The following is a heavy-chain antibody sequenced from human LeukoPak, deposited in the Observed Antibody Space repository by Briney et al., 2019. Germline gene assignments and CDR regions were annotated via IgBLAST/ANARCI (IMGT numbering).Heavy chain of an antibody. CDR3: ASGYSSDYGGNTH. Sequence: PGGSLRLSCAASGFTFSTYWMHWVRHAPGKGLVWVSRINSDGSTTNYADSVKGRFTISRDNAENTLYLQMNSLRAEDTAVYYCASGYSSDYGGNTHWGQGTLVTVSS. J-gene: IGHJ4*02. D-gene: IGHD4-23*01. CDR2: INSDGSTT. CDR1: GFTFSTYW. V-gene: IGHV3-74*01.